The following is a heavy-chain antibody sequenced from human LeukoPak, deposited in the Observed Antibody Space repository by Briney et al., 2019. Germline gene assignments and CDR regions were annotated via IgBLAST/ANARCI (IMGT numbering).Heavy chain of an antibody. J-gene: IGHJ5*02. V-gene: IGHV1-18*01. CDR3: ARVTKATVVPYNGCDP. D-gene: IGHD4-23*01. CDR1: GYTFTSYG. Sequence: GASVKVSCQASGYTFTSYGISWVRQAPGQGLDWMGWISAYNGNTNYAQKLQGRVTMTTDTSTSTAYMELRSLRSDDTAVYYCARVTKATVVPYNGCDPWGQGTLVTVSS. CDR2: ISAYNGNT.